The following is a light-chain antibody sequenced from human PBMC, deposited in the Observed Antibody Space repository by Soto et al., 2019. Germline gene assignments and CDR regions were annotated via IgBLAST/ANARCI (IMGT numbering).Light chain of an antibody. CDR3: QQLNSFPIA. J-gene: IGKJ3*01. Sequence: IQLTQSPSSLSASVGDRVTITCRASQGISSFLAWYQQKPGRAPKLLIYGASTLQSGVPSRFTGSGSGTDFTLTISSLQPEDFATYYCQQLNSFPIAFGPGTKVEIQ. CDR2: GAS. CDR1: QGISSF. V-gene: IGKV1-9*01.